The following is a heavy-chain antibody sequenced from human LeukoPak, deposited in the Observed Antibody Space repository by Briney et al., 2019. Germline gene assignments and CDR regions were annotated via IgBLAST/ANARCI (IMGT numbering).Heavy chain of an antibody. CDR3: ARGSEYSSSPGGY. Sequence: GASVKVSCKASGYTFTSYDINWVRQATGQGLEWMGWKNPNSGNTGYAQKFQGRVTITRNTSISTAYMELSSLRSEDTAVYYCARGSEYSSSPGGYWGQGTLVTVSS. CDR1: GYTFTSYD. J-gene: IGHJ4*02. V-gene: IGHV1-8*03. CDR2: KNPNSGNT. D-gene: IGHD6-6*01.